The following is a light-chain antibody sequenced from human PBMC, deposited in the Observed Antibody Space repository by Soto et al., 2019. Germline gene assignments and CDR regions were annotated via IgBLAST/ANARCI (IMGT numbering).Light chain of an antibody. CDR2: DGS. CDR3: SSYTSSSTPVV. Sequence: QSALTQPPSVSGSPGQSITISCTGTSSDVGGYNYVSWYQQHPGKAPKLMIYDGSNRPSGVSNRFSGSKSGNTASLTISGLQAEDEADYYCSSYTSSSTPVVFGGGTKLTVL. V-gene: IGLV2-14*01. J-gene: IGLJ2*01. CDR1: SSDVGGYNY.